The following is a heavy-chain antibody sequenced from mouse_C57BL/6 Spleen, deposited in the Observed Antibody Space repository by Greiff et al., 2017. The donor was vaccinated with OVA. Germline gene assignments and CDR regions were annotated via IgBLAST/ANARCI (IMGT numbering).Heavy chain of an antibody. CDR1: GFTFSDYG. Sequence: DVHLVESGGGLVKPGGSLKLSCAASGFTFSDYGMHWVRQAPEKGLEWVAYISSGISTIYYADTVKGRFTISSENAKNTLFLQMTSLRSEDTAMYYCARSYGSSPYDYWGQGTTLTVSS. J-gene: IGHJ2*01. CDR2: ISSGISTI. V-gene: IGHV5-17*01. CDR3: ARSYGSSPYDY. D-gene: IGHD1-1*01.